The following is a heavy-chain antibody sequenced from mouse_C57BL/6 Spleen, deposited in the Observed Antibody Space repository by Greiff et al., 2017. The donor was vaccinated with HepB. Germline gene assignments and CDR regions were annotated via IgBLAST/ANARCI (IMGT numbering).Heavy chain of an antibody. CDR1: GFTFSDYY. CDR2: INYDGSST. V-gene: IGHV5-16*01. J-gene: IGHJ1*03. CDR3: ARGPYVYDWYVDV. D-gene: IGHD2-2*01. Sequence: EVMLVESEGGLVQPGSSMKLSCTASGFTFSDYYMAWVRQVPEKGLEWVANINYDGSSTYYLDSLKSRFIISSDNAKNILYLQMSSLKSEDAATYYCARGPYVYDWYVDVWGTGTTVTVSS.